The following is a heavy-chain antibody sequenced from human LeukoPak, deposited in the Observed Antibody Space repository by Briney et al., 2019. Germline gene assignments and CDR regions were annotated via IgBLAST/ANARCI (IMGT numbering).Heavy chain of an antibody. Sequence: GGSLRLSCAASGFTLRSNWMSWVRQAPGKGLEWVANIKQDGSHKNYADSVKGRFTISRDNAKNSLYLQMNSLRAEDTAVYYCASELGAYTSGWHDAFDIWGQGTMVTVSS. V-gene: IGHV3-7*01. CDR2: IKQDGSHK. CDR3: ASELGAYTSGWHDAFDI. D-gene: IGHD6-19*01. CDR1: GFTLRSNW. J-gene: IGHJ3*02.